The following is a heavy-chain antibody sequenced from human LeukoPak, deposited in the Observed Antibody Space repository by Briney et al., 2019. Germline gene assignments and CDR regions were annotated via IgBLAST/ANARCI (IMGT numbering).Heavy chain of an antibody. V-gene: IGHV3-30*04. CDR3: ARGGTEIYYRYYGMDV. Sequence: GGSLRLSCLASGITFNRYAMHWVRQSPGKGLEWVAVISYDGGSKDHAGSVKGQVTISRDNSKNTLYLQMNSLRVEDTAVYYCARGGTEIYYRYYGMDVWGQGTTVTVSS. D-gene: IGHD3-22*01. CDR2: ISYDGGSK. J-gene: IGHJ6*02. CDR1: GITFNRYA.